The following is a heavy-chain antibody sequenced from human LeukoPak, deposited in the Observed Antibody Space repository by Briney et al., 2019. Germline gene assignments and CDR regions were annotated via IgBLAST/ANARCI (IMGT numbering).Heavy chain of an antibody. CDR3: AKDSRSFWSGYPSFDY. J-gene: IGHJ4*02. Sequence: PGGSLRLSCAASGFTFSSYSMSWVRQAPGKGLEWVSAISGSGGSTYYADSVKGRFTISRDNSMNTLYLQMNSLRAEDTAVYYCAKDSRSFWSGYPSFDYWGQGTLVTVSS. CDR2: ISGSGGST. D-gene: IGHD3-3*01. CDR1: GFTFSSYS. V-gene: IGHV3-23*01.